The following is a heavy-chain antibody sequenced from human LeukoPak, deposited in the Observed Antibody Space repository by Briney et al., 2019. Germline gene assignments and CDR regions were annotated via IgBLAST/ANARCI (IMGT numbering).Heavy chain of an antibody. CDR3: ARYCSGTSCYGGFDY. D-gene: IGHD2-2*01. CDR2: INPNSGGT. Sequence: ASVKVSCKASGYTFIGYYMHWVRQAPGQGLEWMGWINPNSGGTKYAQKLQGRVTMTRDTSISTAYMELSRLRSDDTAVYYCARYCSGTSCYGGFDYWGQGTLVTVSS. J-gene: IGHJ4*02. V-gene: IGHV1-2*02. CDR1: GYTFIGYY.